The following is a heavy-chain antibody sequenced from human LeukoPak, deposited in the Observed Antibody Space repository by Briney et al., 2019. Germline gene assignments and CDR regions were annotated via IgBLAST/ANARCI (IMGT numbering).Heavy chain of an antibody. CDR3: ARGRENTIFGVVIAQGDYYFDY. CDR2: IYYSGST. D-gene: IGHD3-3*01. J-gene: IGHJ4*02. Sequence: PSETLSLTCTVSGASISDFYWSWIRQSPGKGLEWIGSIYYSGSTYYNPSLKSRVTISVDTSKNQFSLKLSSVTAADTAVYYCARGRENTIFGVVIAQGDYYFDYWGQGTLVTVSS. V-gene: IGHV4-59*12. CDR1: GASISDFY.